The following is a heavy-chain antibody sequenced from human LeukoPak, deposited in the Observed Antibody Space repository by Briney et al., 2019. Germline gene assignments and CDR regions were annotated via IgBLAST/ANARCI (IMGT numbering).Heavy chain of an antibody. CDR2: INHSGST. D-gene: IGHD3-10*01. CDR3: ARAGEFGVIDY. J-gene: IGHJ4*02. CDR1: GGSFSGYY. Sequence: SETLSLTCAVYGGSFSGYYWSWIRQPPGKGLEGIGEINHSGSTNYNPSLKSRVTISVDTSKNQFSLKLSSVTAADTAVYYCARAGEFGVIDYWGQGTLVTVSS. V-gene: IGHV4-34*01.